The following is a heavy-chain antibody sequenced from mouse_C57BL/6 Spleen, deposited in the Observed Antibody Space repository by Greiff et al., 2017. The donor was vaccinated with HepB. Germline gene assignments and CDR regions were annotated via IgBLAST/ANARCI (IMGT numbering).Heavy chain of an antibody. Sequence: EVQLVESGGGLVKPGGSLKLSCAASGFTFSSYAMSWVRQTPEKRLEWVATISDGGSYTYYPDNVKGRFTISRDNAKNNLYLQMSHLKSEDTAMFYGAIEDYYGSSYVWYFDVWGTGTTVTVSS. CDR3: AIEDYYGSSYVWYFDV. D-gene: IGHD1-1*01. V-gene: IGHV5-4*01. J-gene: IGHJ1*03. CDR2: ISDGGSYT. CDR1: GFTFSSYA.